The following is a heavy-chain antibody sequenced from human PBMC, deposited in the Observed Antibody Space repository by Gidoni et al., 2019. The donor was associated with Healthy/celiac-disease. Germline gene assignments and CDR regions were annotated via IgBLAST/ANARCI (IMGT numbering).Heavy chain of an antibody. Sequence: QLQLQESGPGLVKPSETLSLTCTVSGGSISSSSYYWGWIRQPPGKGLEWIGSLYYSGSTYYHPSLKSRVTISVDTSKNQFSLKLSSVTAADTAVYYCARQLWFGGETADWFDPWGQGTLVTVSS. D-gene: IGHD3-10*01. CDR1: GGSISSSSYY. J-gene: IGHJ5*02. CDR2: LYYSGST. V-gene: IGHV4-39*01. CDR3: ARQLWFGGETADWFDP.